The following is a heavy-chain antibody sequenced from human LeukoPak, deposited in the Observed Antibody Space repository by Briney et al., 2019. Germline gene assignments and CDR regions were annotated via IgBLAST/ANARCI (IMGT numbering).Heavy chain of an antibody. CDR3: ARAGRWEGRPHAFDI. D-gene: IGHD1-26*01. Sequence: SETLSLTCTVSGGSISNYYWNYIRQPPGKGLEWIGYIYYSGITNYNPSLKSRVAISVDTSKNQFSLKLSSVTAADTAVYYCARAGRWEGRPHAFDIWGQGTMVAVSS. CDR2: IYYSGIT. V-gene: IGHV4-59*01. J-gene: IGHJ3*02. CDR1: GGSISNYY.